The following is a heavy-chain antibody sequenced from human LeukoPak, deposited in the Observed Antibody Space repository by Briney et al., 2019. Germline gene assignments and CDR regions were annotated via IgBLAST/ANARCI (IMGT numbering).Heavy chain of an antibody. J-gene: IGHJ3*02. CDR3: ARDWAFDI. Sequence: GGSLRLSCAASGFTFSNYYMSWVRRAPGKGLEWVANIKQDGSERFYGDSVKGRFTISRDNSKNTLYLQMGSLRAEDMAVYYCARDWAFDIWGQGTMVTVSS. CDR1: GFTFSNYY. CDR2: IKQDGSER. V-gene: IGHV3-7*01.